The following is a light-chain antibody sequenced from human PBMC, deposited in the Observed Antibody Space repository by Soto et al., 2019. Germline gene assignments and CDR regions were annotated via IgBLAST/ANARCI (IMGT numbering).Light chain of an antibody. J-gene: IGKJ2*01. Sequence: DIGMTQSPDSLAVSLGERAAINCKSRQSVLYSSNNKNYLAWYQQKPGQPPKLLIYWASTRESGVPDRFSGSGSGTDFTLTISSLQAEDVAVYYCQQYYSTPYTFGQGTKLEIK. CDR1: QSVLYSSNNKNY. CDR3: QQYYSTPYT. V-gene: IGKV4-1*01. CDR2: WAS.